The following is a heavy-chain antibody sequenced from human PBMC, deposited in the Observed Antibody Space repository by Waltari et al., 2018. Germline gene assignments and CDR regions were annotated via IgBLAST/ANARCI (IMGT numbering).Heavy chain of an antibody. D-gene: IGHD3-9*01. J-gene: IGHJ3*02. CDR3: ARDERSLTPDAFDI. CDR2: MNPNSGNT. Sequence: QVQLVQSGAEVKKPGASVKVSCKASGYTFTSYDINWVRQATGQGLEWMGWMNPNSGNTGYAQKFQGRVTMTRNTSISTAYMELSSLRSEDTAVYYCARDERSLTPDAFDIWGQGTMVTVSS. CDR1: GYTFTSYD. V-gene: IGHV1-8*01.